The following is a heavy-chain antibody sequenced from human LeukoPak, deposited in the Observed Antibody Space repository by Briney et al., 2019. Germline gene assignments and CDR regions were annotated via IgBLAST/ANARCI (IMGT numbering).Heavy chain of an antibody. CDR2: IWYDGSNK. D-gene: IGHD3-22*01. J-gene: IGHJ4*02. CDR1: GFTFSSYG. Sequence: GGSLRLSCAASGFTFSSYGMHWVRQAPGKGLEWVAVIWYDGSNKYYADSVKGRFTISRDDSKNTLYLQMNSLRAEDTAVCYCAKDINYDSSGYFIDYWGQGTLVTVSS. V-gene: IGHV3-33*06. CDR3: AKDINYDSSGYFIDY.